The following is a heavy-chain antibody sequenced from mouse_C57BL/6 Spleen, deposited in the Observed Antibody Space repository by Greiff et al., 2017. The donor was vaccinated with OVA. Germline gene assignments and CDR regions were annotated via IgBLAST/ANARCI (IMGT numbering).Heavy chain of an antibody. Sequence: EVQLQESGPELVKPGASVKISCKASGYSFTDYNMNWVKQSNGKSLEWIGVINPNYGTTSYNQKFKGKATLTVDQSSSTAYMQLNSLTSEDSAVYYCAREGYYGNLYAMDYWGQGTSVTVSS. CDR1: GYSFTDYN. CDR3: AREGYYGNLYAMDY. J-gene: IGHJ4*01. V-gene: IGHV1-39*01. CDR2: INPNYGTT. D-gene: IGHD2-1*01.